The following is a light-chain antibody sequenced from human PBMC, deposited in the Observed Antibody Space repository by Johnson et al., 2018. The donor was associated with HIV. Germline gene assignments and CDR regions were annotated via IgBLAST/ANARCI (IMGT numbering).Light chain of an antibody. CDR2: KNN. CDR3: GTWDTSLSAFYV. CDR1: SSTIGNNY. Sequence: QSLLTQPPSVSAAPGQKVTISCSGSSSTIGNNYVSWYQVLPGTAPKLLIYKNNERPSGIPDRFYGSKSGTSATLGITGLQTGDEADYYCGTWDTSLSAFYVFGTGTKVTVL. V-gene: IGLV1-51*02. J-gene: IGLJ1*01.